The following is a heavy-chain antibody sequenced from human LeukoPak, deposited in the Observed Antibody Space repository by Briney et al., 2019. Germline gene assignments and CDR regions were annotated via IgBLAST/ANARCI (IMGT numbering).Heavy chain of an antibody. J-gene: IGHJ4*02. CDR3: ARESLVFCSGGNCHSDF. D-gene: IGHD2-15*01. CDR2: ISSGSSYI. CDR1: GFTFSSYT. Sequence: GGSPRLSCAASGFTFSSYTMNWVRQAPGKGLEWVSSISSGSSYIYYVDSVKGRFTISRDNAKNSLYLQMNSLRAEDTAVYYCARESLVFCSGGNCHSDFWGQGTLVTVSS. V-gene: IGHV3-21*01.